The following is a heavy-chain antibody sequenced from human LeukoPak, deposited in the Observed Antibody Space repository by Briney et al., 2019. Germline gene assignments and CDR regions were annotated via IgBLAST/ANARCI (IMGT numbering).Heavy chain of an antibody. CDR3: ARDFMSTSGTFDY. J-gene: IGHJ4*02. V-gene: IGHV3-30*02. CDR1: GFTFSSYG. D-gene: IGHD2-2*01. CDR2: IRYDGSNK. Sequence: HPGGSLRLSCAASGFTFSSYGMHWVRQAPGKGLEWVAFIRYDGSNKYYADSVKGRFTISRDNSKNTLYLQMNSLRAEDTAVYYCARDFMSTSGTFDYWGQGTLVTVSS.